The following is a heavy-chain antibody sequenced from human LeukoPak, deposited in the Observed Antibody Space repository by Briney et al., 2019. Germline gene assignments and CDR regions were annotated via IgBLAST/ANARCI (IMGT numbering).Heavy chain of an antibody. J-gene: IGHJ4*02. D-gene: IGHD5-18*01. CDR3: ATSSDTAMVFDY. CDR1: GFAFSTYW. Sequence: GGSLRLSCAASGFAFSTYWMHWVRQAPGKGLVWVSRINSDGSTPSYADSVKGRFTISRDNAKNTLYLQMNSLRAEDTAVYYCATSSDTAMVFDYWGQGTLVTVSS. CDR2: INSDGSTP. V-gene: IGHV3-74*01.